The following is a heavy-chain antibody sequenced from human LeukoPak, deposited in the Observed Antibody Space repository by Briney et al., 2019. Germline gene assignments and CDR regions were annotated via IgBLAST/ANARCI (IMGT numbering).Heavy chain of an antibody. CDR2: INPSGGST. CDR3: ARNSYYFDY. D-gene: IGHD4-23*01. J-gene: IGHJ4*02. CDR1: GYTLTSYY. V-gene: IGHV1-46*01. Sequence: SSVKVSCKASGYTLTSYYVHWVRQAPGQGLEWMGIINPSGGSTSYAQTFHGRVTMTRHTSTSTVSMEMSSLSSANTPVYYCARNSYYFDYWGQGTLVTVSS.